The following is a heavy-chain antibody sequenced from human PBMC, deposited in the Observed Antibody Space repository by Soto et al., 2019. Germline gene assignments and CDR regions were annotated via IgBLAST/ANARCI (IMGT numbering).Heavy chain of an antibody. V-gene: IGHV1-69*13. CDR1: GGTFSRHA. Sequence: SVKVPCKTSGGTFSRHAINWVRQAPGQGLEWMGGIIPMFGTTNYAQKFKGRVTISADESTRTAYMELSSLRSEDAAVYYCARAAIHGSSWYFWFDPSGPGTLVTV. CDR2: IIPMFGTT. D-gene: IGHD6-13*01. CDR3: ARAAIHGSSWYFWFDP. J-gene: IGHJ5*02.